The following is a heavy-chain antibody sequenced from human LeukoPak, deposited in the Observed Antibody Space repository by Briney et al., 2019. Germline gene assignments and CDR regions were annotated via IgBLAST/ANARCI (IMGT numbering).Heavy chain of an antibody. CDR2: ISYDGSNE. D-gene: IGHD3-22*01. CDR1: GFTFSSYG. J-gene: IGHJ4*02. Sequence: GGTLRLSCAASGFTFSSYGMSWVRQAPGKGLEWVAFISYDGSNEHYADSVKGRFTISRDNAKNSLYLQMNTLRAEDTAVYYCARDRHKYNYDSGGYPPYWGQGTLVTVSS. V-gene: IGHV3-30*03. CDR3: ARDRHKYNYDSGGYPPY.